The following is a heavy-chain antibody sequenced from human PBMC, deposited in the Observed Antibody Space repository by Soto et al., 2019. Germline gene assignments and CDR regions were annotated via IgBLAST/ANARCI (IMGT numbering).Heavy chain of an antibody. CDR1: GFTFSDAW. D-gene: IGHD3-10*01. V-gene: IGHV3-15*01. CDR3: TTEGSERRGSGSPNDY. Sequence: GGSLRLSCAASGFTFSDAWMSWVRQAPGEGLEWVGRIKSETDGATIDYAAPVKGRFTISRDDAEDMMYLQMNSLKTEDTAIYYCTTEGSERRGSGSPNDYWGQGTLVTVSS. J-gene: IGHJ4*02. CDR2: IKSETDGATI.